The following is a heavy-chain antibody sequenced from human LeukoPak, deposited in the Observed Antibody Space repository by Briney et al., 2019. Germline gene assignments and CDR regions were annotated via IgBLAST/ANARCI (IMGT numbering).Heavy chain of an antibody. CDR3: AKANLIVVVPAAIDY. V-gene: IGHV3-9*01. Sequence: PGRSLRLSCAASGFTFDDYAMHWVRQAPGKGLEWVSGISRNSGRVDYADSVKGRFTISRDNSKNTLYLQMNSLRAEDTAVYYCAKANLIVVVPAAIDYWGQGTLVTVSS. CDR2: ISRNSGRV. D-gene: IGHD2-2*01. CDR1: GFTFDDYA. J-gene: IGHJ4*02.